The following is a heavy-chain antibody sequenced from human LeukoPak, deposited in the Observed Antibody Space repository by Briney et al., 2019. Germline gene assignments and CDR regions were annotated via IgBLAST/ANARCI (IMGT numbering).Heavy chain of an antibody. CDR3: AKDPEYSSSPDAFDI. D-gene: IGHD6-6*01. J-gene: IGHJ3*02. V-gene: IGHV3-30*02. Sequence: GGSLRLSCAASGFTFSSYGMHWVRQAPGKGLEWVAFIRYDGSNKYYADSVKGRFTISRDNSKNTLYLQMNSLRAEDTAVYYCAKDPEYSSSPDAFDIWGQGTMVTVSS. CDR2: IRYDGSNK. CDR1: GFTFSSYG.